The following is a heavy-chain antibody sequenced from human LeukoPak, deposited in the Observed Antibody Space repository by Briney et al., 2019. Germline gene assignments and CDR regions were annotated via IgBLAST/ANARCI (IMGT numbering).Heavy chain of an antibody. V-gene: IGHV3-11*01. CDR2: ISSSGSTI. D-gene: IGHD6-6*01. CDR3: ARDGRQLVPFDY. J-gene: IGHJ4*02. Sequence: GGSLRLSCAASGFTFSDYYMSWTRQAPGKGLGWVSYISSSGSTIYYADSVKGRFTISRDNAKNSLYLQMNSLRAEDTAVYYCARDGRQLVPFDYWGQGTLVTVSS. CDR1: GFTFSDYY.